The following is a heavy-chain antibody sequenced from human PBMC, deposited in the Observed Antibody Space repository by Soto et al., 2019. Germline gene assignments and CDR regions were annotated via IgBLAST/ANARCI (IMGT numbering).Heavy chain of an antibody. J-gene: IGHJ5*02. CDR1: GGSISSGGNS. CDR3: AREMGGYDILTGYYFDP. V-gene: IGHV4-30-2*01. Sequence: SETLSRTCAVSGGSISSGGNSWSWIRQPPGKDLEWIGYIYYSGSTYYNPSLKSRVTISVDRSKNQFSLKLSSVTAADTAVYYCAREMGGYDILTGYYFDPWGQGTLVTVSS. D-gene: IGHD3-9*01. CDR2: IYYSGST.